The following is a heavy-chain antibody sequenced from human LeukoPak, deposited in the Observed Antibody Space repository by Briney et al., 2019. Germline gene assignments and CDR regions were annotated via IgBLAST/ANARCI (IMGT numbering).Heavy chain of an antibody. D-gene: IGHD2-2*01. CDR1: GDSVSSNSAA. J-gene: IGHJ4*02. CDR2: TYYRSKWYN. CDR3: ARAHQVPAAMRGYYFDY. Sequence: SQTLSLTCAISGDSVSSNSAAWNWLRQSPSRGLEWLGRTYYRSKWYNDYAVSVKSRITINPDTSKNQFSLQLNSVTPEDTAVYYCARAHQVPAAMRGYYFDYWGQGTLVTVSS. V-gene: IGHV6-1*01.